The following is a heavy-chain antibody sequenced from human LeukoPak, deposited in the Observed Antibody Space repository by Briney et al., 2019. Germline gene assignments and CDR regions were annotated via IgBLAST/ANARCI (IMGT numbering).Heavy chain of an antibody. CDR2: VNNYNGNT. D-gene: IGHD5-12*01. Sequence: GASVKVSCKASGYIFASYAFSWVRQAPGQGLEWMGWVNNYNGNTDYARNLQGRVTMTTETSTNTAYMELRSLRSDDTAVYYCARPQWLHDWGQGSLGTVSS. J-gene: IGHJ4*02. V-gene: IGHV1-18*01. CDR1: GYIFASYA. CDR3: ARPQWLHD.